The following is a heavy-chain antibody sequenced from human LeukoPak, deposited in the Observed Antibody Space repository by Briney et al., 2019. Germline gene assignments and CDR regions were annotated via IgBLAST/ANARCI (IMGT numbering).Heavy chain of an antibody. Sequence: GASVKVSCKASGYTFTGYYMHWVRQTPGQGLEWMGWIKPDSGGTNYAQQFQGRVTMTRDTSINRAYMELSRLRSDDTALYYCAREKTGGAAFDIWGQGTMVTVSS. CDR3: AREKTGGAAFDI. CDR1: GYTFTGYY. CDR2: IKPDSGGT. V-gene: IGHV1-2*02. J-gene: IGHJ3*02. D-gene: IGHD7-27*01.